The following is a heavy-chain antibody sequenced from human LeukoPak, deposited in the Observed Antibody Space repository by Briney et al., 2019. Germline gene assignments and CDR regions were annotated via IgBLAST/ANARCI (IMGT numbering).Heavy chain of an antibody. Sequence: YPSQTLSLTCTVSGGSISSGDYYWSWIRQPPGKGLEWIGYIYYSGSTYYNPSLKSRVTISVDTSKNQFSLKLSSVTAADTAVYYCARDRIAVAGAFDIWGQATMVTVSS. V-gene: IGHV4-30-4*01. CDR1: GGSISSGDYY. D-gene: IGHD6-19*01. CDR2: IYYSGST. CDR3: ARDRIAVAGAFDI. J-gene: IGHJ3*02.